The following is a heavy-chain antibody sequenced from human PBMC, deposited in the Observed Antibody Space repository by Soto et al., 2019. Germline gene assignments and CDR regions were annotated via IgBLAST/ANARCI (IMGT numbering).Heavy chain of an antibody. Sequence: PGGSLRLSCAASGFTVSRYGFHWVRQAPGKGLEWVAVIVSDGSNKYHADSVEGRFTISRDNSKDTLYLQMNSLRAEDTAVYYCARDDAFQNENGFDIWGQGTMVTVSS. D-gene: IGHD1-1*01. J-gene: IGHJ3*02. CDR2: IVSDGSNK. V-gene: IGHV3-33*01. CDR1: GFTVSRYG. CDR3: ARDDAFQNENGFDI.